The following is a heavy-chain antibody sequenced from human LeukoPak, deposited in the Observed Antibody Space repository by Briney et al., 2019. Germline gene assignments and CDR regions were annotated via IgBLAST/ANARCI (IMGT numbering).Heavy chain of an antibody. Sequence: SETLSLTCTVSGGSISSSSYYWGWIRQPPGKGLEWIGSIYYSGSTYYNPSLKSRVTISVDTSKNQFSLKLSSVTAADTAVYYCARLGEGYCSSTSCWAFDPWGQGTLFTVSS. CDR2: IYYSGST. CDR1: GGSISSSSYY. D-gene: IGHD2-2*01. V-gene: IGHV4-39*01. CDR3: ARLGEGYCSSTSCWAFDP. J-gene: IGHJ5*02.